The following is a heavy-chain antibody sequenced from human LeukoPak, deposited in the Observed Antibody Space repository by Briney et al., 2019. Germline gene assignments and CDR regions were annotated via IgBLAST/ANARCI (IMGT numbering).Heavy chain of an antibody. CDR2: IYYCGST. J-gene: IGHJ3*02. CDR3: ARQPAYCGGDCWGFGAFDI. Sequence: SETLSLTCTVSGGSISSSSYYWGWIRQPPGKGLEWIGSIYYCGSTYYNPSLKSRVTISVDTSKNQFSLKLSSVTAADTAVYYCARQPAYCGGDCWGFGAFDIWGQGTMVTVSS. D-gene: IGHD2-21*02. V-gene: IGHV4-39*01. CDR1: GGSISSSSYY.